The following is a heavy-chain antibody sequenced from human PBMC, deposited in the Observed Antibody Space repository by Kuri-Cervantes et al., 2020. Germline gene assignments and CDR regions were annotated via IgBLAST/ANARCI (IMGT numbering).Heavy chain of an antibody. CDR2: IWYDGSNK. Sequence: GESLKISCAASGFTFSSYGMHWVRQAPGKGLEWVAVIWYDGSNKYYADSVKGRFTISRDNSKNTLYLQMNSLRAEDTAVYYCAKQGGVTTIIGFDYWGQGTLVTVSS. V-gene: IGHV3-33*06. D-gene: IGHD5-12*01. CDR1: GFTFSSYG. CDR3: AKQGGVTTIIGFDY. J-gene: IGHJ4*02.